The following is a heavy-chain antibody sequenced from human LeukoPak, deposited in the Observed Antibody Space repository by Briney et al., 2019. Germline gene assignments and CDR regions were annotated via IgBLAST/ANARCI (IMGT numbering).Heavy chain of an antibody. V-gene: IGHV1-2*02. CDR2: INPNSGGT. D-gene: IGHD2-2*01. J-gene: IGHJ5*02. CDR3: ARAIPYPDIVVVPAAQYNWFDP. Sequence: ASVKVSCKASGYTFTGYYMHWVRQAPGQGLEWMGWINPNSGGTNYAQKFQGRVTMTRDTSISTAYMELSRLRSDDTAVYYCARAIPYPDIVVVPAAQYNWFDPWGQGTLDTVSS. CDR1: GYTFTGYY.